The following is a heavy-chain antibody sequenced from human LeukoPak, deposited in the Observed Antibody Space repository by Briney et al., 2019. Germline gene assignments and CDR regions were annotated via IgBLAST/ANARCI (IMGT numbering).Heavy chain of an antibody. CDR3: AAAVTTGRAEHY. D-gene: IGHD4-17*01. CDR2: ISKSGNNT. Sequence: GGSLRLSCAASGFTFSSYAMTWVCQAPGKGLEWVSGISKSGNNTYYADSVAGRLTISRDNSKNTLYLQINSLRADDTAVYYCAAAVTTGRAEHYWGQRTLVTVSS. J-gene: IGHJ4*02. V-gene: IGHV3-23*05. CDR1: GFTFSSYA.